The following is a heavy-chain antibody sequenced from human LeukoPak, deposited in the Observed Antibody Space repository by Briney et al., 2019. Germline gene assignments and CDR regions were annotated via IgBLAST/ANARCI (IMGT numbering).Heavy chain of an antibody. CDR3: ARDFKKLYDRSGYYA. CDR2: ISYDGSNK. CDR1: GFTYSSYA. J-gene: IGHJ5*02. V-gene: IGHV3-30*04. Sequence: GRSLGLSCAASGFTYSSYAMHWVRQARGTGPDCLAVISYDGSNKYYADSVKGRFTISRDNSKNTLYLQMNSLRAEDTAVYYCARDFKKLYDRSGYYAWGQGTMVTVSS. D-gene: IGHD3-22*01.